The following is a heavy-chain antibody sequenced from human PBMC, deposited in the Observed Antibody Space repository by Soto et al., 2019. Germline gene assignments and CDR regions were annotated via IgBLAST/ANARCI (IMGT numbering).Heavy chain of an antibody. D-gene: IGHD1-1*01. Sequence: QITVKESGPTLVTPTQTLTLTCTFSGFSFSSSGAGVGWIRQPPGKALEWLALIFWNDDKRYTPSLNSILTITKDTSKNLVVLTMSNLDPVDTATYFCAHRRGARTTGGAFDIWGLGTKVTVSS. V-gene: IGHV2-5*01. CDR3: AHRRGARTTGGAFDI. CDR2: IFWNDDK. J-gene: IGHJ3*02. CDR1: GFSFSSSGAG.